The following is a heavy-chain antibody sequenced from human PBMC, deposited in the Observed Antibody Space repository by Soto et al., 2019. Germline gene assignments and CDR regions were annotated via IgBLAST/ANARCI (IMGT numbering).Heavy chain of an antibody. CDR3: ARTGTVTTADAFDI. Sequence: SETLSLTCTVSGGSISSSSYYWGGFRQPPGKGLEWIGSIYYSGSTYYNPSLKSRVTISVDTSKNQFSLKLSSVTAADTAVYYCARTGTVTTADAFDIWGQGTMVT. J-gene: IGHJ3*02. D-gene: IGHD4-17*01. CDR1: GGSISSSSYY. CDR2: IYYSGST. V-gene: IGHV4-39*01.